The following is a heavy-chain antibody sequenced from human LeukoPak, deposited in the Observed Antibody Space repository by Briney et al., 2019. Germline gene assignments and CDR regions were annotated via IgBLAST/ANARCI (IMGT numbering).Heavy chain of an antibody. CDR1: GFTFSRYQ. CDR2: VEQGGDKK. CDR3: VRDWGGIEAAGDY. J-gene: IGHJ4*02. V-gene: IGHV3-7*01. Sequence: PGGSLRLSCAASGFTFSRYQMTWGRQAPGEGLEWVAKVEQGGDKKYYVDSVEGRFTISRDNAKNSLYLEMNSLRVEDTAVYFCVRDWGGIEAAGDYSGQGTLVTVSS. D-gene: IGHD6-13*01.